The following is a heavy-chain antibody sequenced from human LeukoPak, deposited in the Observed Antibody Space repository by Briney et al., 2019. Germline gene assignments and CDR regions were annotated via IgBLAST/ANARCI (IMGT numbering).Heavy chain of an antibody. CDR2: INHSGST. V-gene: IGHV4-34*01. CDR3: ARLRRIFSRDFDY. D-gene: IGHD1-14*01. Sequence: PSETLSLTCTVSGGSISSYYWSWIRQPPGKGLEWIGEINHSGSTNYNPSLKSRVTISVDTSKNQFSLKLSSVTAADTAVYYCARLRRIFSRDFDYWGQGTLVTVSS. CDR1: GGSISSYY. J-gene: IGHJ4*02.